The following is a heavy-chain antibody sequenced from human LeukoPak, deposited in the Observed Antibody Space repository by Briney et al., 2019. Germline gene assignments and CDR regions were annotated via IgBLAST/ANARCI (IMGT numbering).Heavy chain of an antibody. CDR2: INAGNGNT. D-gene: IGHD3-9*01. CDR1: GYTFTSYA. J-gene: IGHJ4*02. Sequence: ASVKVSCKASGYTFTSYAMHWVRQAPGQRLEWMGWINAGNGNTKYSQKFQGRVTITRDTSASTAYMELSSLRSEDTAVYYCARSTSFEWVNPQLDYWGQGTLVTVSS. V-gene: IGHV1-3*01. CDR3: ARSTSFEWVNPQLDY.